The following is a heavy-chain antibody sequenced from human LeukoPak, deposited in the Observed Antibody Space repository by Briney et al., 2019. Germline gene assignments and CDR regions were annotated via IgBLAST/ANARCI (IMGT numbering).Heavy chain of an antibody. CDR1: GYTFTSYY. Sequence: GASVKVSCKASGYTFTSYYMHWVRQAPGQGLEWMGIINPSGGSTSYAQKFQGRVTITADESTSTAYMELSSLRSEDTAVYYCARNPDIVATLNYFDYWGQGTLVTVSS. CDR3: ARNPDIVATLNYFDY. CDR2: INPSGGST. J-gene: IGHJ4*02. V-gene: IGHV1-46*01. D-gene: IGHD5-12*01.